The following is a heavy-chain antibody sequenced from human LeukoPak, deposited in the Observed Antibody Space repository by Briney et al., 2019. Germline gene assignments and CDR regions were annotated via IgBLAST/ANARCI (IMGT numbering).Heavy chain of an antibody. CDR3: AKDXXXXXXXXXXDV. CDR2: IRYDGSNK. CDR1: GFTFSSYG. Sequence: SGGSLRLSCAASGFTFSSYGMHWVRQAPGKGLEWVAFIRYDGSNKYYADSVKGRFTISRDNSKNTLYLQMNSLRAEDTAVYYCAKDXXXXXXXXXXDVWGKGTTVTVSS. J-gene: IGHJ6*04. V-gene: IGHV3-30*02.